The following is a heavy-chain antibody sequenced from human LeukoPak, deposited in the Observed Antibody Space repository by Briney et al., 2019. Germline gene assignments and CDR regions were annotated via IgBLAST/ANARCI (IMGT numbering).Heavy chain of an antibody. Sequence: GSLRLSCAASGFTFSSYAMSWIRQPPGKGLEWIGEINHSGSTNYNPSLKSRVTISVDTSKNQFSLKLSSVTAADTAVYYCARRLYSNYVFRPNWFDPWGQGTLVTVSS. J-gene: IGHJ5*02. CDR1: GFTFSSYA. D-gene: IGHD4-11*01. V-gene: IGHV4-34*01. CDR2: INHSGST. CDR3: ARRLYSNYVFRPNWFDP.